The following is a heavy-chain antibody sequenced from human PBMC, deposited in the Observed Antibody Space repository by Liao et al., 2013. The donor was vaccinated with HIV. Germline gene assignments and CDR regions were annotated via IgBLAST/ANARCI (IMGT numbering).Heavy chain of an antibody. Sequence: QVQLQQWGAGLLKPSETLSLTCAVYGGSFSGYSWNWIRQPPGKGLEWIGEINHSGSTNYNPSLKSRVTISVDTSKNQFSLKLSSVTAADTAVYYCARGDRGYPRGWFDRWGQGTLVTVSS. D-gene: IGHD5-12*01. CDR2: INHSGST. CDR1: GGSFSGYS. V-gene: IGHV4-34*01. CDR3: ARGDRGYPRGWFDR. J-gene: IGHJ5*02.